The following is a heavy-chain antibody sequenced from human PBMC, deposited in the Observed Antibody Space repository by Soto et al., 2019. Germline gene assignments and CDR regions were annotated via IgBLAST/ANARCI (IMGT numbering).Heavy chain of an antibody. V-gene: IGHV3-30-3*01. Sequence: QVQLVESGGGVVQPGRSLRPSCAASGITFSSYAMHWVRQAPGKGLEWVAVISYDGSNKYYADSVKGRFTISRDNSKNTLYLQMNSLRAEDTAVYYCARDYGDLDYWGQGTLVTVSS. CDR1: GITFSSYA. D-gene: IGHD4-17*01. CDR3: ARDYGDLDY. J-gene: IGHJ4*02. CDR2: ISYDGSNK.